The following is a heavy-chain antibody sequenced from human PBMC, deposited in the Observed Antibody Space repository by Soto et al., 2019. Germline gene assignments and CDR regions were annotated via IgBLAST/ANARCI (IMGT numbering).Heavy chain of an antibody. CDR1: GGTFSSYT. V-gene: IGHV1-69*04. CDR3: ARDYYDILSGNWFDP. D-gene: IGHD3-9*01. CDR2: IIPILGIA. J-gene: IGHJ5*02. Sequence: SVKVSCKASGGTFSSYTISWVRQAPGQGLEWMGRIIPILGIANYAQKFQGRVTITADKSTSTAYMELSSLRSEDTALYYFARDYYDILSGNWFDPWGQGTLVTVSS.